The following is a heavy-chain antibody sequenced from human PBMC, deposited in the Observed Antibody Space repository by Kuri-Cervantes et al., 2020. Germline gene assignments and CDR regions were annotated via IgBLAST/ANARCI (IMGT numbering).Heavy chain of an antibody. CDR1: GYTFTSYY. CDR2: INPSGGST. J-gene: IGHJ4*02. CDR3: ARFGSGGFGELYY. V-gene: IGHV1-46*01. D-gene: IGHD3-10*01. Sequence: ASVKVSCKASGYTFTSYYMHWVRQAPGQGLEWMGIINPSGGSTSYAQKFQGRVTMTRDTSTSTAYMELRSLRSDDTAVYYCARFGSGGFGELYYWGQGTLVTVSS.